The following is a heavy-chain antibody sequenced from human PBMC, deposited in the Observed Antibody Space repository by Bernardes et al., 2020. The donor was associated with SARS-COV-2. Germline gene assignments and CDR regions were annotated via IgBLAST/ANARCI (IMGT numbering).Heavy chain of an antibody. CDR1: GGSISSGGYY. D-gene: IGHD1-26*01. Sequence: SETLSLTCTVSGGSISSGGYYWSWIRQHPGKGLELIGYIYYSGSTYYNPSLKSRVTISVDTSKNQFSLKLSSVTAADTAVYYCAREAGRGGLTLFDYWGQGTLVTVSS. V-gene: IGHV4-31*03. J-gene: IGHJ4*02. CDR2: IYYSGST. CDR3: AREAGRGGLTLFDY.